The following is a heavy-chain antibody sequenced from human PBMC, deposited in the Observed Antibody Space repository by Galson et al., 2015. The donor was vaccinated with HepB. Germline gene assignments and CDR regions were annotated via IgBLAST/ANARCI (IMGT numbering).Heavy chain of an antibody. CDR1: GGTFSSYA. CDR2: IIPIFGTA. Sequence: SVKVSCKASGGTFSSYAITWVRQAPGQGLEWMGGIIPIFGTANYAQKFQGRVTITADESTSTAYMELSSLRSEDTAVYYCARGGQGPYYYDSSGHDAFDIWGQGTMVTVSS. J-gene: IGHJ3*02. V-gene: IGHV1-69*13. CDR3: ARGGQGPYYYDSSGHDAFDI. D-gene: IGHD3-22*01.